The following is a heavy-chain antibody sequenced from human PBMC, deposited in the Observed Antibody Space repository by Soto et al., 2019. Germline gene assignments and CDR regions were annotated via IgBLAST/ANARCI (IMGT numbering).Heavy chain of an antibody. CDR1: GGSFSGYY. D-gene: IGHD3-16*02. J-gene: IGHJ4*02. CDR3: ARGRSYEGDFDY. CDR2: INHSGST. V-gene: IGHV4-34*01. Sequence: SETLSLTCAVYGGSFSGYYWSWIRQPPGKGLEWIGEINHSGSTNYNPSLKSRVTISVDTSKNQFSLKLSSVTAADTAVYYCARGRSYEGDFDYWGQGTLVTVSS.